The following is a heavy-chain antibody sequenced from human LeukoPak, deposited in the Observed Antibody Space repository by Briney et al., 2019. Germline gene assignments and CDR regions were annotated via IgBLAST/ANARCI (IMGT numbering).Heavy chain of an antibody. CDR3: ARDFVEYSSSPHAPTGAY. Sequence: GASVKVSCKASGYTFTSYGISWVRQAPGQGLEWMGGIIPIFGTANYAQKFQGRVTITTDESTSTAYMELSSLRSEDTAVYYCARDFVEYSSSPHAPTGAYWGQGTLVTVSS. V-gene: IGHV1-69*05. J-gene: IGHJ4*02. CDR1: GYTFTSYG. CDR2: IIPIFGTA. D-gene: IGHD6-6*01.